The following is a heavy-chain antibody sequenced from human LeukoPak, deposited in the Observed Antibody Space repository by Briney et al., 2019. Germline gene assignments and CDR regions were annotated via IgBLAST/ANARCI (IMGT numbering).Heavy chain of an antibody. J-gene: IGHJ4*02. CDR2: MNPNSGNT. CDR3: ARDRIMGGCPHY. CDR1: GYTFTSYD. Sequence: ASVKVSCKASGYTFTSYDINWVRQATGQGLEWMGWMNPNSGNTGYAQKFQGRVTMTRDTSISTAYMELSRLRSDDTAVYYCARDRIMGGCPHYWGQGTLVTVSS. V-gene: IGHV1-8*02. D-gene: IGHD6-19*01.